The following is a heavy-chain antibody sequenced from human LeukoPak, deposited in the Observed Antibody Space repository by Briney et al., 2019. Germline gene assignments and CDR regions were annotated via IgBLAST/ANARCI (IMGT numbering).Heavy chain of an antibody. D-gene: IGHD3-16*01. CDR2: IYYSGST. CDR1: GGSFSGYY. CDR3: ARSHYDYVWGSPRDAFDI. V-gene: IGHV4-59*01. J-gene: IGHJ3*02. Sequence: SETLSLTCAVYGGSFSGYYWSWIRQPPGKGLEWIGYIYYSGSTNYNPSLKSRVTISVDTSKNQFSLKLSSVTAADTAVYYCARSHYDYVWGSPRDAFDIWGQGTMVTVSS.